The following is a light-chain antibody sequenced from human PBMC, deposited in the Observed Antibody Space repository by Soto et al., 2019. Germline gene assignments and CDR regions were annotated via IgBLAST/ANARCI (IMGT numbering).Light chain of an antibody. J-gene: IGKJ1*01. CDR1: QSVNGN. Sequence: VMTQSPATLSVSPGERATLSCRASQSVNGNLAWYQQKPGQAPRLLIYGASTRATGIPARFSGSGSGTEFTLTISSLQSEDFAVYHCQQYDNWPQTFGQGTKVEIK. V-gene: IGKV3-15*01. CDR3: QQYDNWPQT. CDR2: GAS.